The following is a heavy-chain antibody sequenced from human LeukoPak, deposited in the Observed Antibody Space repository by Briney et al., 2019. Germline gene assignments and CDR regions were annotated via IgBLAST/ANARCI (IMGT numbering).Heavy chain of an antibody. J-gene: IGHJ5*02. CDR3: ARHNGSYLDGWFDP. Sequence: PSETLSLTCTVFGGSISSTGYNWGWIRQPPGKGLEWIGSIFYSGRTYYSPTLKSRVTISVDTSKNQFSLKLSSVTAADTAVYYCARHNGSYLDGWFDPWGQGTLVTVSS. V-gene: IGHV4-39*01. D-gene: IGHD1-26*01. CDR1: GGSISSTGYN. CDR2: IFYSGRT.